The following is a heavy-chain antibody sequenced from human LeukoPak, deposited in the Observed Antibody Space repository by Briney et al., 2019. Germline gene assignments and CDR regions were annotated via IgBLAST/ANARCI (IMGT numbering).Heavy chain of an antibody. V-gene: IGHV4-59*01. CDR3: ARDRDSSSWYDY. D-gene: IGHD6-13*01. CDR2: IYYSGST. J-gene: IGHJ4*02. Sequence: KPSETLSLTCTVSGGSINNYYWSWIRQPPGKGLEWIGYIYYSGSTNYNPSLKSRVTISVDTSKKQFSLKLNSVTAADTAVYYCARDRDSSSWYDYWGQGTLVTVSS. CDR1: GGSINNYY.